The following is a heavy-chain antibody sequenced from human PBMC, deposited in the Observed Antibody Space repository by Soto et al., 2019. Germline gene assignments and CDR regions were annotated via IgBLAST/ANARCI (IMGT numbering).Heavy chain of an antibody. J-gene: IGHJ4*02. CDR3: STNYGSGSAHFDY. Sequence: QVQRVQSGAEVKKPGSSVKVSCTASGGTFNFYSISWVRQAPGQGLEWVGRVIPMVGMSEYAQKFQGRVTITADKSTSTAYMNLRSVRSEDTAAYYCSTNYGSGSAHFDYWGQGTLVTVSS. CDR1: GGTFNFYS. D-gene: IGHD3-10*01. CDR2: VIPMVGMS. V-gene: IGHV1-69*02.